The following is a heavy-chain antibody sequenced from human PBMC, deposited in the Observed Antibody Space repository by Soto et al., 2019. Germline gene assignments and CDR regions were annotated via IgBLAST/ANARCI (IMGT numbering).Heavy chain of an antibody. CDR2: ISGGGRTA. V-gene: IGHV3-23*01. Sequence: EVQLLESGGGLVQRGGSQRLSCAASGFTFPSYVMSWVRQAPGKGLEWVAGISGGGRTAFYADSVKGRFTTSRDNAKNTLVLQMDSLRAEDTANYYCAKDSNKYSSSRRGRYFDYWGQGTLVTVSS. D-gene: IGHD3-22*01. J-gene: IGHJ4*02. CDR1: GFTFPSYV. CDR3: AKDSNKYSSSRRGRYFDY.